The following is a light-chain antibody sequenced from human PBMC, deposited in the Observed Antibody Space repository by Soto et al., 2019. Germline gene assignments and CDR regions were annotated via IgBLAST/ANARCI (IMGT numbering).Light chain of an antibody. CDR3: QQYNSYFFT. CDR1: QSINGW. Sequence: DIQMTQSPSTLSASVGDRVNITCRASQSINGWLAWYQQKPGKAPKLLISRASDLQSGVPSRINGSGSGTEFTLTISSQQTDDFATYYCQQYNSYFFTVGPGTKVDVK. V-gene: IGKV1-5*03. CDR2: RAS. J-gene: IGKJ3*01.